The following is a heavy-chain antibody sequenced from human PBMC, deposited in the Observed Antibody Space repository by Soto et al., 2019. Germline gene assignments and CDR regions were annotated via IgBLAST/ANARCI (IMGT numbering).Heavy chain of an antibody. Sequence: SETLSLTCTVSGGSISSSSYYWGWIRQPPGKGLEWIGSIYYSGSTYYNPSLKSRVTISVDTSKNQFSLKLSSVTAADTAVYYCARHEEDYYFDSSGYYRNYNWFDPWGQGTLVTVSS. J-gene: IGHJ5*02. CDR3: ARHEEDYYFDSSGYYRNYNWFDP. D-gene: IGHD3-22*01. CDR2: IYYSGST. V-gene: IGHV4-39*01. CDR1: GGSISSSSYY.